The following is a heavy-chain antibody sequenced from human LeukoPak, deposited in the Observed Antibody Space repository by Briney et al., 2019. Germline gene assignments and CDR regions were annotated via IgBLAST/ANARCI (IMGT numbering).Heavy chain of an antibody. CDR3: ARGRGYCSSTSCYAVWFDP. CDR1: GGSFSGYY. J-gene: IGHJ5*02. V-gene: IGHV4-34*01. D-gene: IGHD2-2*01. Sequence: SETLSLTCAVYGGSFSGYYWSWIRQPPGKGLEWIGEINHSGSTNYNPSLKSRVTMSVDTSKNQFSLKLSSVTAADTAVYYCARGRGYCSSTSCYAVWFDPWGQGTLVTVSS. CDR2: INHSGST.